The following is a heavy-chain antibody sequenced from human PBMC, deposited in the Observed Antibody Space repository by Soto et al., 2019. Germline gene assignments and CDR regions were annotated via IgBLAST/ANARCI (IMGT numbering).Heavy chain of an antibody. J-gene: IGHJ5*02. CDR1: GGSLSGGDNY. D-gene: IGHD3-10*01. V-gene: IGHV4-30-4*01. CDR3: ARESGPGSFDWFDA. CDR2: IHYGGST. Sequence: SETLSLTCTVSGGSLSGGDNYWSWIRHLPGKGLEWIGHIHYGGSTYYSPSFKSRVTLSVDTSKSQFSLNLTSVTAADTAVYFCARESGPGSFDWFDAWGQGTPVTVSS.